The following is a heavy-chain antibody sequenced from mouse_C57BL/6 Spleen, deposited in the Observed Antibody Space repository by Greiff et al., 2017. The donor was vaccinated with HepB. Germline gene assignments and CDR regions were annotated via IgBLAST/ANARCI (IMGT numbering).Heavy chain of an antibody. CDR2: IRLKSDNYAT. V-gene: IGHV6-3*01. Sequence: EVQRVESGGGLVQPGGSMKLSCVASGFTFSNYWMNWVRQSPEKGLEWVAQIRLKSDNYATHYAESVKGRFTISRDDSKSSVYLQMNNLRAEDTGIYYCSSTGTGEYWGQGTTLTVSS. D-gene: IGHD4-1*02. CDR3: SSTGTGEY. J-gene: IGHJ2*01. CDR1: GFTFSNYW.